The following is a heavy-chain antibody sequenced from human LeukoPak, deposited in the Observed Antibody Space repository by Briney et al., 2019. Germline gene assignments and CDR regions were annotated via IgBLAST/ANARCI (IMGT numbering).Heavy chain of an antibody. CDR1: GFTFSTYW. D-gene: IGHD6-13*01. Sequence: GGSLRLSCAASGFTFSTYWMSWVRQPPGKGLEWVANIKNDGSEKYYVDSVKGRFTISRANAKNSLYLQMNSLRADDTAVYYCARVGTAEGTLEDYWGQGTLVTVSS. J-gene: IGHJ4*02. CDR2: IKNDGSEK. V-gene: IGHV3-7*01. CDR3: ARVGTAEGTLEDY.